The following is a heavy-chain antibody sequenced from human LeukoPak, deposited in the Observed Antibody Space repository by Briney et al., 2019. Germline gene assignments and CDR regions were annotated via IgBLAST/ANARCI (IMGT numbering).Heavy chain of an antibody. CDR2: IYSGGGT. CDR1: GFSVSSNY. CDR3: ARGTTTVTDDAFDT. V-gene: IGHV3-53*01. J-gene: IGHJ3*02. Sequence: GGSLRLSCAASGFSVSSNYMSWVRQAPGKGLEWVSVIYSGGGTYYPDSVKGRFTISRDNSKNTLYLQMNSLRAEDTAVYYCARGTTTVTDDAFDTWGQGTMVTVSS. D-gene: IGHD4-11*01.